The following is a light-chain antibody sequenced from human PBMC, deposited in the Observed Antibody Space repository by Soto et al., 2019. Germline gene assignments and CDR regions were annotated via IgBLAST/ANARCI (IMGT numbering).Light chain of an antibody. J-gene: IGKJ1*01. CDR1: QSVTNY. Sequence: EIFLTQSPHTMPLSPGERATPLCRASQSVTNYIAWYQQKPGQAPRLIIYDVSNRATDIPDRFSASGSGTDFALTISRLEPEDFAVYYCQQYGSSPQTLGQGTKVDIK. V-gene: IGKV3-20*01. CDR2: DVS. CDR3: QQYGSSPQT.